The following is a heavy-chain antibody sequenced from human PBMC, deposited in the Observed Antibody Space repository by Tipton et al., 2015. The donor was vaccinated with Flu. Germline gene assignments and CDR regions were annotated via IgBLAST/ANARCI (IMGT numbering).Heavy chain of an antibody. CDR2: ISAYNGNT. Sequence: QSGAEVKKPGASVKVSCKASGYTFTSYGISWVRQAPGQGLEWMGWISAYNGNTNYAQKLQGRVTMTTDTSTSTAYMELRSLRSDDTAVYYCARVRPGLYGSGSYRDYVLGQRGAYYYYMDVWGKGTTVTVSS. D-gene: IGHD3-10*01. CDR1: GYTFTSYG. J-gene: IGHJ6*03. V-gene: IGHV1-18*04. CDR3: ARVRPGLYGSGSYRDYVLGQRGAYYYYMDV.